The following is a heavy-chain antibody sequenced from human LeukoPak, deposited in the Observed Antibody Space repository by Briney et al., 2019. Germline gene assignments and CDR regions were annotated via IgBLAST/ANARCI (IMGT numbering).Heavy chain of an antibody. Sequence: PGGSLRLSCEVSGFIFSSYWMHWVRQAPGKGLVWVSRINSDGSSTSYADSVKGRFTISRDNAKNTLYLQMNSLRAEDTAVYYCAKEGGLPNSRDNNFDYWGQGTLVTVSS. J-gene: IGHJ4*02. V-gene: IGHV3-74*01. D-gene: IGHD4-23*01. CDR2: INSDGSST. CDR1: GFIFSSYW. CDR3: AKEGGLPNSRDNNFDY.